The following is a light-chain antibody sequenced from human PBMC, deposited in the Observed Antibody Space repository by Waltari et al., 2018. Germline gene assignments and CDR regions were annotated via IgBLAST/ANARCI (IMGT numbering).Light chain of an antibody. Sequence: QSALTQPASVSGSPGQSITISCTGTSSDVGSYNLVSWYQQHPGKAPKLMIYEVSKRPSGVSNRFSGSKSGNTASLTISGLQAEDEADYYCCSYAGSNTCYVFGTGTKVTVL. CDR1: SSDVGSYNL. V-gene: IGLV2-23*02. CDR3: CSYAGSNTCYV. CDR2: EVS. J-gene: IGLJ1*01.